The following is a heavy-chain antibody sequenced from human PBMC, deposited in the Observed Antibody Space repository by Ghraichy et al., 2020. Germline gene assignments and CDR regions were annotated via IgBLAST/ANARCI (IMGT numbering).Heavy chain of an antibody. D-gene: IGHD3-9*01. CDR2: INSDGSST. Sequence: GGSLRLSCAASGFTFSSYWMHWVRQAPGKGLVWVSRINSDGSSTSYADSVKGRFTISRDNAKNTLYLQMNSLRAEDTAVYYCARDYLPHFDHDIYGMDVWGQGTTVTVSS. J-gene: IGHJ6*02. CDR1: GFTFSSYW. CDR3: ARDYLPHFDHDIYGMDV. V-gene: IGHV3-74*01.